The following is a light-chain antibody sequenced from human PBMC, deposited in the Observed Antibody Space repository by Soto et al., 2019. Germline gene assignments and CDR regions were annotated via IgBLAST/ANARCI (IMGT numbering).Light chain of an antibody. J-gene: IGKJ1*01. V-gene: IGKV3D-15*01. CDR2: GAS. CDR1: QSVSIL. Sequence: EIVVKQSPSTLSVSTGERATLSCRASQSVSILLAWYQQKPGQAPRLLIYGASSRATGIPARFSGSGSGTEFTLTISSLQPDDFATYYCQHYNSYSEAFGQGTKVDIK. CDR3: QHYNSYSEA.